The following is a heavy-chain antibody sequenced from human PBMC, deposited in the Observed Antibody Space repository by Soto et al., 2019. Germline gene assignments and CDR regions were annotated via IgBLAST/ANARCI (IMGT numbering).Heavy chain of an antibody. CDR1: GYTFTSYY. J-gene: IGHJ4*02. D-gene: IGHD3-22*01. CDR2: INPSGGST. V-gene: IGHV1-46*01. Sequence: QVQLVQSGAEVKKPGASVKVSCKASGYTFTSYYMHWVRQAPGQGLEWMGIINPSGGSTSYAQKFQGRDTMTRDTSTSTVYMELSSLRSEDTAVYYCARVTSEYYYDSSGYSDYWGQGTLVTVSS. CDR3: ARVTSEYYYDSSGYSDY.